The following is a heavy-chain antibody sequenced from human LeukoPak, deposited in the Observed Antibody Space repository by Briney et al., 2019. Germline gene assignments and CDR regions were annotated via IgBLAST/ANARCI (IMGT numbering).Heavy chain of an antibody. Sequence: GRPLRLSCAASGFTFSSYGMHWVRQAPGQGLEWVAGIRYDGSNKYYADSVKGRFTISRDNSKNTMYLQMNSPRAEDTAVYYCARERGWLNDYNWFDPWGQGTLVTVSS. CDR2: IRYDGSNK. D-gene: IGHD3-22*01. J-gene: IGHJ5*02. V-gene: IGHV3-33*01. CDR1: GFTFSSYG. CDR3: ARERGWLNDYNWFDP.